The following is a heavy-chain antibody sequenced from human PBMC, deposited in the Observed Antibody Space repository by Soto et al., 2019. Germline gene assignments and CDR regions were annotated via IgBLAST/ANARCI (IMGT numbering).Heavy chain of an antibody. V-gene: IGHV1-69*01. CDR3: AKDRRAGGNYGFYSDF. CDR1: GGTFSRST. Sequence: QVHLVQSGAEVKKPGSSVSVSCKASGGTFSRSTISWLRQVPGQGLEWMGGITPMFGTPNYAQKFQGRVTITADESTNTVYMEMSSLRADDTAVYYCAKDRRAGGNYGFYSDFWGQGALVIVSS. CDR2: ITPMFGTP. J-gene: IGHJ4*02. D-gene: IGHD1-7*01.